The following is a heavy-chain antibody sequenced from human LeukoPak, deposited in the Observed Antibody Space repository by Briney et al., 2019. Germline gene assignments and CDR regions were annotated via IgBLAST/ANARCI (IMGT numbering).Heavy chain of an antibody. CDR3: ARQVDIVAPGAFDI. CDR2: INTNTGNP. J-gene: IGHJ3*02. D-gene: IGHD5-12*01. Sequence: ASVKVSCKASGYTFTSYAMNWVRQAPGQGLEWMGWINTNTGNPTYAQGFTGRFVFSLDTSVSTAYLQISSLKAEDTAVYYCARQVDIVAPGAFDIWGQGTMVTVSS. V-gene: IGHV7-4-1*02. CDR1: GYTFTSYA.